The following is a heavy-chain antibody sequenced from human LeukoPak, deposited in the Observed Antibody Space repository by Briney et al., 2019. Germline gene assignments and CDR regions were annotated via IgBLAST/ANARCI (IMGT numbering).Heavy chain of an antibody. CDR3: ANDPKYSGYDFSFDY. J-gene: IGHJ4*02. CDR1: GYTFTSYD. Sequence: ASVKVSCKASGYTFTSYDINWVRQATGQGLEWMGWMNPNSGNTGYAQKFQGRVTMTRNTSISTAYMELSSLRSEDTAVYYCANDPKYSGYDFSFDYWGQGTLVTVSS. CDR2: MNPNSGNT. V-gene: IGHV1-8*01. D-gene: IGHD5-12*01.